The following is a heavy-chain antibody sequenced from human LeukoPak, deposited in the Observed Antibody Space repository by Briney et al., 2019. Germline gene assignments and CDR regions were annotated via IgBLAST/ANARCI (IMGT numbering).Heavy chain of an antibody. CDR1: GYTFTSYG. CDR3: ARDRLGFCSNTTCSSFNY. V-gene: IGHV1-18*01. CDR2: ISPYNGNK. J-gene: IGHJ4*02. D-gene: IGHD2-2*01. Sequence: ASVKVSCKASGYTFTSYGINWVRQAPGQGLEWMGWISPYNGNKNYAQNPQGRVTMTTDTSTSTAFMELWSLRSDDTAEYYCARDRLGFCSNTTCSSFNYWGQGTLVTVSS.